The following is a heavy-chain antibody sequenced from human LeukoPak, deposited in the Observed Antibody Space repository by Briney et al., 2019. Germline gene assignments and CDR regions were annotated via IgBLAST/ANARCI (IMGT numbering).Heavy chain of an antibody. J-gene: IGHJ5*02. D-gene: IGHD2-21*02. Sequence: SVKVSCKASGGTFSSYAISWVRQAPGQGLEWMGRIIPIFGTANYAQKFQGRVTITTDESTSTAYMELSRLRSEDTAVYYCARGAYIVVVTANLPYDWFDPWGQGTLVTVSS. V-gene: IGHV1-69*05. CDR3: ARGAYIVVVTANLPYDWFDP. CDR2: IIPIFGTA. CDR1: GGTFSSYA.